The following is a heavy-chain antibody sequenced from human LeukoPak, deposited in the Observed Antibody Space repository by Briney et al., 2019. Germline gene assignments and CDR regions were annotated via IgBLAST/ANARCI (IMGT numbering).Heavy chain of an antibody. Sequence: GGSLRLSCMGSGYSFAIYWIGWVRQMPGKGLEWMGIIYPGDSDARYSPSFQGQVTISADKSISTAYLLWSSLKASDTAIYYCARHAGVGAAADSWGQGTPVTVSS. V-gene: IGHV5-51*01. CDR1: GYSFAIYW. J-gene: IGHJ4*02. CDR2: IYPGDSDA. D-gene: IGHD6-13*01. CDR3: ARHAGVGAAADS.